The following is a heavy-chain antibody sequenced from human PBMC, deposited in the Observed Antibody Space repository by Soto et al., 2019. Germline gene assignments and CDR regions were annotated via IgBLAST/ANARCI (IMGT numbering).Heavy chain of an antibody. D-gene: IGHD3-9*01. V-gene: IGHV1-3*01. CDR3: ARVTGYYVPDY. Sequence: ASVKVSCKASGHTFSSYAMHWVRQAPGQRLEWMGWINAGNGNTKYSQKLQGRVSITRDTSASTVYMELSSLRSEDTAVYYCARVTGYYVPDYWGQGTLVTVSS. CDR2: INAGNGNT. J-gene: IGHJ4*02. CDR1: GHTFSSYA.